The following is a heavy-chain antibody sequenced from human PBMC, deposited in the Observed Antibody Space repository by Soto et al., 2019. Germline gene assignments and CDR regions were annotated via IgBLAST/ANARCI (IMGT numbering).Heavy chain of an antibody. CDR1: GFTFSSYS. J-gene: IGHJ4*02. CDR3: ARGEVDYYGSGRYADY. CDR2: ISSNNETI. V-gene: IGHV3-48*01. Sequence: EVQLVESGGGLIQPGGSLRLSCAASGFTFSSYSMNWVRQAPGKGLEWVSYISSNNETIYYADSVKGRFSISRDNAKNSLYLRMNSRRAEDTAVYYCARGEVDYYGSGRYADYWGQGTPVTVST. D-gene: IGHD3-10*01.